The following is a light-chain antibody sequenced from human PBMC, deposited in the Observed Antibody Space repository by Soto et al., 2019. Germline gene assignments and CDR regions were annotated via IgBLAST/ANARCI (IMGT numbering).Light chain of an antibody. CDR3: QQYGSSPAT. V-gene: IGKV3-20*01. J-gene: IGKJ1*01. Sequence: EIVLTQSPGTLSLSPGERATLSCRASQSVSSSYLAWYQQKPGQAPRLLIYGASSRAIGIPDRFSGSGSGTDFTLTISRLEPEDFAVYYCQQYGSSPATFGHGTKVDI. CDR2: GAS. CDR1: QSVSSSY.